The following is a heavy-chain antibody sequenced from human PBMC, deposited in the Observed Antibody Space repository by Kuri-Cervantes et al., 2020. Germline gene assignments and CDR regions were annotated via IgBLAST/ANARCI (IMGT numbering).Heavy chain of an antibody. CDR2: ISGSGGST. Sequence: GESLKISCAASGFTFSSYTMSWVRQAPGKGLEWVSAISGSGGSTYYADSVKGRFTISRDNSKNTLYLQMNSLRAEDTAVYYCARDVPPMVRGVYPYCYGMDVCGQGTTVTVSS. J-gene: IGHJ6*02. CDR1: GFTFSSYT. V-gene: IGHV3-23*01. CDR3: ARDVPPMVRGVYPYCYGMDV. D-gene: IGHD3-10*01.